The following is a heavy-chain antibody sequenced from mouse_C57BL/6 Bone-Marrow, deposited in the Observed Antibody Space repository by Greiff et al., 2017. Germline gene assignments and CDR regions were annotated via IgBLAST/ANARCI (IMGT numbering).Heavy chain of an antibody. CDR1: GYTFTSYW. CDR3: ARGSIYYGNYYAMDY. J-gene: IGHJ4*01. CDR2: IYPGSGST. V-gene: IGHV1-55*01. Sequence: VQLQQPGAELVKPGASVKMSCKASGYTFTSYWITWVKQRPGQGLEWIGDIYPGSGSTNYNEKFKSKATLTVDTSSRTAYMQLSSLTSEDSAVYYCARGSIYYGNYYAMDYWGQGTSVTVSS. D-gene: IGHD2-1*01.